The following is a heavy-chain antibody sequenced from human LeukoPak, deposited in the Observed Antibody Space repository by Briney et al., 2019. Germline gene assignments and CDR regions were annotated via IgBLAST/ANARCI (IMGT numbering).Heavy chain of an antibody. CDR3: AREGGNWGEGYDY. CDR2: ISGSGGST. Sequence: GESLRLSCAASGFTFSSYAMSWVRQAPGKGLEWVSAISGSGGSTYYADSVKGRFTISRDNSKNTLYLQMNSLRAEDTAVYYCAREGGNWGEGYDYWGQGTLVTVSS. J-gene: IGHJ4*02. CDR1: GFTFSSYA. D-gene: IGHD7-27*01. V-gene: IGHV3-23*01.